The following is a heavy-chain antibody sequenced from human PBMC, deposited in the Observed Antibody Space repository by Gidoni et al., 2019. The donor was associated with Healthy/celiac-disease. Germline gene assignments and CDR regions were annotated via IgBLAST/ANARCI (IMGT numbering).Heavy chain of an antibody. Sequence: PGASVKVSCKASGYTFTSYGISWVRQAPGPGLEWMGCISAYNGNTNYAQKLQGRATMTTDTSPSTAYMELRSLRSDDTAVYYCARDRAYPYGGNSDYWGQGTLVTVSS. CDR3: ARDRAYPYGGNSDY. D-gene: IGHD2-21*02. CDR1: GYTFTSYG. CDR2: ISAYNGNT. V-gene: IGHV1-18*01. J-gene: IGHJ4*02.